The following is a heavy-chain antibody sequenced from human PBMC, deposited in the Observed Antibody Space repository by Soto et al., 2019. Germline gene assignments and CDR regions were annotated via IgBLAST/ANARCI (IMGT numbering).Heavy chain of an antibody. D-gene: IGHD6-13*01. Sequence: QVQLVQSGAEVKEPGSSVKVSCKATGDLFNNYAFNWVQQAPGQGLEWMGRISPLFSTTNYAQKCQARVTIGADEFTTIVYLEVSNLESEDTAMYYCAASSSVAAAGYFKFWGQGTLVTVSP. CDR3: AASSSVAAAGYFKF. CDR1: GDLFNNYA. J-gene: IGHJ4*02. CDR2: ISPLFSTT. V-gene: IGHV1-69*01.